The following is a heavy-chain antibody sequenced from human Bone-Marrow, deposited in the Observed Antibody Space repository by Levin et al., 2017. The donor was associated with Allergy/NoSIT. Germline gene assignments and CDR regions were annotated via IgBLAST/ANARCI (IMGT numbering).Heavy chain of an antibody. V-gene: IGHV3-53*01. D-gene: IGHD2-15*01. CDR3: ARHCPAGTCYSWDGGDVFDM. CDR2: IYIDGNT. CDR1: GFTVSSNY. Sequence: SGGSLRLSCAVSGFTVSSNYLSWVRQAPGKGLEWVSVIYIDGNTYYAASVKGRFTISRDDSKNMVFLQLNSLRAEDTALYFCARHCPAGTCYSWDGGDVFDMWGQGTMVTVSS. J-gene: IGHJ3*02.